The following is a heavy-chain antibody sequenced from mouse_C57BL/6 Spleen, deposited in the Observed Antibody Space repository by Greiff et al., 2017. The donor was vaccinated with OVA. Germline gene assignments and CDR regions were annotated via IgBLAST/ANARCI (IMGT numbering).Heavy chain of an antibody. D-gene: IGHD1-1*01. Sequence: VQLQQPGTELVKPGASVKLSCKASGYTFTSYWMPWVKQRPGQGLEWIGNINPSNGGTNYNEKFKSKATLTVDQSSSTAYMQLISLTSADSAVYYCARYSYGSSFFDYWGQGTTLTVSS. CDR1: GYTFTSYW. J-gene: IGHJ2*01. CDR2: INPSNGGT. CDR3: ARYSYGSSFFDY. V-gene: IGHV1-53*01.